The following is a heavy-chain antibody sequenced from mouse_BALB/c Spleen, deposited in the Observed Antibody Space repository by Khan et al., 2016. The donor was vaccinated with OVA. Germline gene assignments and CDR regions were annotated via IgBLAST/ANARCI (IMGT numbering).Heavy chain of an antibody. J-gene: IGHJ3*01. CDR3: ARNYDYDEGLAY. CDR1: GFSLTTYG. V-gene: IGHV2-2*02. D-gene: IGHD2-4*01. CDR2: IWSGGST. Sequence: QVQLKESGPGLVRPSQSLSITCTVSGFSLTTYGVHWVRQSPGKGLEWLGVIWSGGSTDYSAAFISRLSISKDNSTSQVFFKMNSLQPNDTAIYYCARNYDYDEGLAYWGQGTLVTVSA.